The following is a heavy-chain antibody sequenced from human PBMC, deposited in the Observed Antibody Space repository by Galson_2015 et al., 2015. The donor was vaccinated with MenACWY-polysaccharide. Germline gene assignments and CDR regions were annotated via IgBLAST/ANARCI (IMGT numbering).Heavy chain of an antibody. CDR1: GYTFTSYA. Sequence: SVKVSCKASGYTFTSYAMFWVRQAPGQRLECLGWINAGNGNTNYSQKFQGRVTITRDTSATTAYMELSSLRTEDTAVYYCARDVSPEVGATPRGFDYWGQGTLVPVSS. V-gene: IGHV1-3*01. CDR3: ARDVSPEVGATPRGFDY. J-gene: IGHJ4*02. D-gene: IGHD1-26*01. CDR2: INAGNGNT.